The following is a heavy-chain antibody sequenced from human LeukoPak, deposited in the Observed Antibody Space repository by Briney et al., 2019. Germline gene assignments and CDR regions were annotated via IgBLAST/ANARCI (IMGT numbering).Heavy chain of an antibody. D-gene: IGHD3-10*01. CDR1: GGTFSSYA. V-gene: IGHV1-69*01. CDR3: ATLVRGSI. J-gene: IGHJ4*02. CDR2: IIPIFGTA. Sequence: SLKGSCKASGGTFSSYAISWVRQAPGQGLEWMGGIIPIFGTANYAQKFQGRVTITADESTSTAYMELSSLRSEDTAVYYCATLVRGSIWGQGTLVTVSS.